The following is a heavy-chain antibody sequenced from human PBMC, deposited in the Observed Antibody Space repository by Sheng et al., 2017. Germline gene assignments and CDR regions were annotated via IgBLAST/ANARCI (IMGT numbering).Heavy chain of an antibody. J-gene: IGHJ5*02. CDR3: ARGGRRSSWYRGWFDP. Sequence: QVQLQQWGAGLLKPSETLSLTCAVYGGSFSGYYWSWIRQPPGKGLEWIGEINHSGSTNYNPSLKSRVTISVDTSKNQFSLKLSSVTAADTAVYYCARGGRRSSWYRGWFDPWGQGTLVTVSS. CDR1: GGSFSGYY. D-gene: IGHD6-13*01. CDR2: INHSGST. V-gene: IGHV4-34*01.